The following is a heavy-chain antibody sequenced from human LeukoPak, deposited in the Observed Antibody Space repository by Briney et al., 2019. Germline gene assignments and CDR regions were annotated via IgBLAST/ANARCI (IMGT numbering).Heavy chain of an antibody. J-gene: IGHJ5*02. D-gene: IGHD3-10*01. V-gene: IGHV1-24*01. CDR3: ATGVDTMVRRGEYWFDP. Sequence: ASVKVSCMVSGYTLTELSMHWVRQAPGKGLEWMGGFDPEDGETIYAQKFQGRVTMTEDTSTDTAYMELSSLRSEDTAVYYCATGVDTMVRRGEYWFDPWGQGTLVTVSS. CDR2: FDPEDGET. CDR1: GYTLTELS.